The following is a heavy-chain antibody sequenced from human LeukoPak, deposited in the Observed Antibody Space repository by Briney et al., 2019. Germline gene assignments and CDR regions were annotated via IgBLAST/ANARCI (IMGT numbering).Heavy chain of an antibody. CDR3: ARERAAVFDY. J-gene: IGHJ4*02. V-gene: IGHV4-30-2*01. Sequence: SETLSLTCAVSGGSISSGGYSWSWIRQPPGKGLEWIGYIYHSGSTYYNPSLKSRVTISVDRSKSQFSLKLSSVTAADTAVYYCARERAAVFDYWGQGTLVTVSS. CDR1: GGSISSGGYS. D-gene: IGHD6-13*01. CDR2: IYHSGST.